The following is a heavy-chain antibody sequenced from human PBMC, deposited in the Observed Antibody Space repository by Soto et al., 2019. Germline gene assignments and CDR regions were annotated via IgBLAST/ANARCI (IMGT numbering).Heavy chain of an antibody. D-gene: IGHD3-3*01. V-gene: IGHV3-23*01. CDR3: ARDGVLRFLEWLSPGNWFDP. CDR1: GFTFSSYA. J-gene: IGHJ5*02. CDR2: ISVSGDSR. Sequence: GGSLRLSCATSGFTFSSYAMSWVRQAPVKGLEWVSGISVSGDSRYDADSVKGRFTISRDNSKSTLYLQMNSLRAEDTAVYYCARDGVLRFLEWLSPGNWFDPWGQGSLVTVSS.